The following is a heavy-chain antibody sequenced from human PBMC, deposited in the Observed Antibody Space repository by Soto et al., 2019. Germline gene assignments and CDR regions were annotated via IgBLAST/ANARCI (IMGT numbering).Heavy chain of an antibody. CDR2: IYYSGST. CDR3: ARHNGSGSDYGDSDDAFDI. D-gene: IGHD4-17*01. CDR1: GGSISSSSYY. J-gene: IGHJ3*02. Sequence: SETLSLTCTVSGGSISSSSYYWGWIRQPPGKGLEWIGSIYYSGSTYYNPSLKSRVTISVDTSKNQFSLKLSSVTAADTAVYYCARHNGSGSDYGDSDDAFDIWGQGTMVTVSS. V-gene: IGHV4-39*01.